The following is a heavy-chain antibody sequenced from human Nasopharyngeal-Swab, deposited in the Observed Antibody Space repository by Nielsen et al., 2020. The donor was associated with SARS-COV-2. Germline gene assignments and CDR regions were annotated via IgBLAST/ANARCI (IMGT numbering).Heavy chain of an antibody. Sequence: GGSLRLSCAASGFTFDTFGMTWVRQAPGKGLEWVSRISGSGSGTYYAGSVKGRFTISRDNSKNTLYLQMNSLRADDTAVYYCAKGGVSVYGDSYYFDFWGQGTLVTVSS. D-gene: IGHD4-17*01. CDR3: AKGGVSVYGDSYYFDF. CDR1: GFTFDTFG. V-gene: IGHV3-23*01. J-gene: IGHJ4*02. CDR2: ISGSGSGT.